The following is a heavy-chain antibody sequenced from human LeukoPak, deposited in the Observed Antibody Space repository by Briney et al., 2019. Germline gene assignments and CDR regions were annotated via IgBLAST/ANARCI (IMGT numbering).Heavy chain of an antibody. CDR2: ISYDGSNK. CDR1: GFTFSSYA. J-gene: IGHJ3*02. CDR3: AREGRWPRAFDI. V-gene: IGHV3-30-3*01. Sequence: PGRSLRLSCAASGFTFSSYAMHWVRQAPGKGLEWVAVISYDGSNKYYADSVKGRFTISRDNSMNTLYLQMNSLRAEDTAVYYCAREGRWPRAFDIWGQGTMVTVSS. D-gene: IGHD5-12*01.